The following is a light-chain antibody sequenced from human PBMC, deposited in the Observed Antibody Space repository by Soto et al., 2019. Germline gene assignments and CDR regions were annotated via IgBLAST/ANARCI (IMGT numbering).Light chain of an antibody. Sequence: QSALTQPAPVSGSPGQSITISCTGTSSDVGSYNLVSWYQQHPGKAPKLMIYEVSKRPSGDSNRFSGSKSGNTASLTISGLRAGKELNYSCCSLPGSSTRFFGTGARVTDL. CDR2: EVS. V-gene: IGLV2-23*02. CDR1: SSDVGSYNL. J-gene: IGLJ1*01. CDR3: CSLPGSSTRF.